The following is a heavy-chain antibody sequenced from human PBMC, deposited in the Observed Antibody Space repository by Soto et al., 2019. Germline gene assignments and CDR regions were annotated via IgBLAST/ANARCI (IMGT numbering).Heavy chain of an antibody. CDR3: ARDNDRPQLGGNYYYILDV. CDR2: IMPIFRTP. J-gene: IGHJ6*02. Sequence: QVQLEQSGPEVKKPGSSVKVSCKASGGTFRNSAISWERQAPGQGLEWMGGIMPIFRTPDYAQKFQGRVTITADESASTAYMELTGLRSDDTAVYYCARDNDRPQLGGNYYYILDVWGHGTTVTVSS. CDR1: GGTFRNSA. V-gene: IGHV1-69*12. D-gene: IGHD1-1*01.